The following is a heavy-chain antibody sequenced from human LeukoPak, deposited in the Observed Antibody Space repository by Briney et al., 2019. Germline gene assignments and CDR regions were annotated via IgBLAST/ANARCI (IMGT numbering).Heavy chain of an antibody. CDR1: GYTFTSYG. CDR2: ISAYNGNT. CDR3: ARTYTTDYGEPNFDY. D-gene: IGHD4-17*01. Sequence: ASVKVSCKASGYTFTSYGISWVRQAPGQGLQWMGWISAYNGNTNYAQKLQGRATMTTDTSTSTAYMELRSLRSDDTAVYYCARTYTTDYGEPNFDYWGQGTLVTVSS. V-gene: IGHV1-18*01. J-gene: IGHJ4*02.